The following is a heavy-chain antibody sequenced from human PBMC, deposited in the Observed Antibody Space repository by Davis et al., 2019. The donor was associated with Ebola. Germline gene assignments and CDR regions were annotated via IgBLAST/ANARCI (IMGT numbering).Heavy chain of an antibody. CDR3: ARDVAGRAGY. D-gene: IGHD1-14*01. Sequence: GESLKISCAASGFIFSSYVMHWVRQAPGKGLVWVSRISHDGTITTYADSVRGRFTISRDNAKNTLFLQMNSLRADDTAVYYCARDVAGRAGYWGQGTLVTVSS. J-gene: IGHJ4*02. CDR2: ISHDGTIT. V-gene: IGHV3-74*01. CDR1: GFIFSSYV.